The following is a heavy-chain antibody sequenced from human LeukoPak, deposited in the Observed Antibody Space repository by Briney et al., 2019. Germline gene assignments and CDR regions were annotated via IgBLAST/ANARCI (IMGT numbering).Heavy chain of an antibody. J-gene: IGHJ5*02. D-gene: IGHD2-15*01. CDR2: IIPIFGTA. CDR1: GGTFSSYA. Sequence: SVKVSFKASGGTFSSYAISWVRQAPGQGLEWMGGIIPIFGTANYAQKFQGRVTITADKSTSTAYMELSSLRSEDTAVYYCARDFRLDVVVAAYGWLDPWGQGTLVTVSS. V-gene: IGHV1-69*06. CDR3: ARDFRLDVVVAAYGWLDP.